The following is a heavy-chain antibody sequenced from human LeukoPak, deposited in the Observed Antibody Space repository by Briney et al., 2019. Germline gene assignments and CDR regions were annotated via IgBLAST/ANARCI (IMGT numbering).Heavy chain of an antibody. V-gene: IGHV1-24*01. D-gene: IGHD4-11*01. CDR1: GYTLTELS. Sequence: GASVKVSCKVSGYTLTELSMHWVRQAPGKGLEWMGGFDPEDGETIYAQKFQGRVTMTEDTSTDTAYMELSSLRSEDTAVYYCATWAPSLLMTTSYYYYYYGMDVWGQGTTVTVSS. CDR2: FDPEDGET. J-gene: IGHJ6*02. CDR3: ATWAPSLLMTTSYYYYYYGMDV.